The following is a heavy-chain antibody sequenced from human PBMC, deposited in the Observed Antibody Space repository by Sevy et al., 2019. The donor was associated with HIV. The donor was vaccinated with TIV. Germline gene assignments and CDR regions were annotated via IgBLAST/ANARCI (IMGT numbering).Heavy chain of an antibody. D-gene: IGHD3-3*01. CDR2: ISSSSSYI. CDR3: ARDRVTIFGVVIAWDWYFDL. J-gene: IGHJ2*01. Sequence: GSLRLSCAASGFTFSSYSMNWVRQAPGKGLEWVSSISSSSSYIYYADSVKGRFTISRDNAKNSLYLQMNSLRAEDTAVYYCARDRVTIFGVVIAWDWYFDLWGRGTLVTVSS. CDR1: GFTFSSYS. V-gene: IGHV3-21*01.